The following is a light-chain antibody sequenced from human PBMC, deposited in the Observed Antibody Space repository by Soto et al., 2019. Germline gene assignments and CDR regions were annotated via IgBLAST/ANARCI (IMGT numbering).Light chain of an antibody. Sequence: QSVLTQPPSVSGAPGQRVTISCTGNSSNFGAGYDVHWYRQLPGRAPQLLIYGNNNRPSGVPDRFSGSKSGTSASLAITGLQATDEADYYCQSYDIRLSGCDFGNGTKLTVL. CDR2: GNN. V-gene: IGLV1-40*01. CDR3: QSYDIRLSGCD. J-gene: IGLJ1*01. CDR1: SSNFGAGYD.